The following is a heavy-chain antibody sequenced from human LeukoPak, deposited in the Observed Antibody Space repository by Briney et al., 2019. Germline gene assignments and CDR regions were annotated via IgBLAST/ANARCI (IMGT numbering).Heavy chain of an antibody. V-gene: IGHV4-59*01. J-gene: IGHJ5*02. CDR2: IYYSGST. CDR1: GGSFSSYY. Sequence: SETLSLTCTVSGGSFSSYYWSWIRQPPGKGLEWIGNIYYSGSTNYNPSLKSRVTISVDTSKNQFSLKLSSVTAADTAVYYCARGNYVWGSYRYYWFDPWGQGTLVTVSS. D-gene: IGHD3-16*02. CDR3: ARGNYVWGSYRYYWFDP.